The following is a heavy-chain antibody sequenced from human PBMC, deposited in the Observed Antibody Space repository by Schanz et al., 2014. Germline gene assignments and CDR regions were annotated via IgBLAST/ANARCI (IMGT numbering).Heavy chain of an antibody. V-gene: IGHV3-21*04. CDR3: AKGRFGELSAFDI. CDR2: ISYGTSYI. D-gene: IGHD3-10*01. CDR1: GFNFSSYS. Sequence: EVKMVESGGGLVKPGGSLRLSCAASGFNFSSYSLNWVRQAPGKGLEWVSSISYGTSYIYYAESVKGRFTISRDNSKNTLYLQMNSLRAEDTAVYYCAKGRFGELSAFDIWGQGTRVTVSS. J-gene: IGHJ3*02.